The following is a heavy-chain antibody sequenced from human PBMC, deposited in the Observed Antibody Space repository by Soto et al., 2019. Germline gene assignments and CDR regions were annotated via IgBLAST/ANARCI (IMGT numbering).Heavy chain of an antibody. D-gene: IGHD3-3*01. J-gene: IGHJ6*02. Sequence: QVQLQESGPGLVKPSETLSLTCIVSGGSVSSESHYWSWIRQTPGTGLEWIGYIYYTGSTNYNPSLKGRVTMSVDTSRDQVSLRLRSVTRADTAVYYCARDQYDFRSGSYYYAMEVWGQGTKVTVSS. V-gene: IGHV4-61*01. CDR3: ARDQYDFRSGSYYYAMEV. CDR1: GGSVSSESHY. CDR2: IYYTGST.